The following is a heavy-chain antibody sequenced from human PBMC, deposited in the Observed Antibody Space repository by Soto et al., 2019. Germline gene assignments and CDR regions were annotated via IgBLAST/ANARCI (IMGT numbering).Heavy chain of an antibody. CDR1: GFTFSSYG. Sequence: GGSLRLSCAASGFTFSSYGMHWVRQAPGKGLEWVAVISYDGSNKYYADSVKGRFTISRDNSKNTLYLQMNSLRAEDTAVYYCAKDPSSSWLGEVDYWGQGTLVTVSS. D-gene: IGHD6-13*01. CDR2: ISYDGSNK. V-gene: IGHV3-30*18. CDR3: AKDPSSSWLGEVDY. J-gene: IGHJ4*02.